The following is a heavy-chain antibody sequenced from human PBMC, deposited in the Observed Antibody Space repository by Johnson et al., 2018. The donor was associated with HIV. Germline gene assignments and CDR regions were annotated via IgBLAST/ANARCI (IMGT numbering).Heavy chain of an antibody. J-gene: IGHJ3*02. CDR2: ISYDGSNK. V-gene: IGHV3-30-3*01. D-gene: IGHD3-22*01. Sequence: VQLVESGGGVVQPGRSLRLSCAASGFIFSSYAMHWVRQAPGKGLEWVAVISYDGSNKYYADSVKGRFTISRDNSKNTLYLQMNSLRAEDTAVYYCASSPRLNDAFDIWGQGTMVTVSS. CDR3: ASSPRLNDAFDI. CDR1: GFIFSSYA.